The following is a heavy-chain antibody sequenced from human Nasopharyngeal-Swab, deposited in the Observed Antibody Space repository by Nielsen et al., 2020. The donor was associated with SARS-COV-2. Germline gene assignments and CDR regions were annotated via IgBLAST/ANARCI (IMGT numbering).Heavy chain of an antibody. CDR1: GDSVSSNSAA. CDR3: ARDGGRLRFLFPNWYFDL. CDR2: TYYRSKWYN. D-gene: IGHD3-3*01. V-gene: IGHV6-1*01. Sequence: SQTLSLTCAISGDSVSSNSAAWNWIRQSPSRGLEWLGRTYYRSKWYNDYAVSVKSRITINPDTSKNQFSLKLSSVTAADTAVYYCARDGGRLRFLFPNWYFDLWGRGTLVTVSS. J-gene: IGHJ2*01.